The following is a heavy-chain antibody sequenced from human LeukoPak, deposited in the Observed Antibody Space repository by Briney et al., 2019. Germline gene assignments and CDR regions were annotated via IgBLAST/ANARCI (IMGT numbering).Heavy chain of an antibody. CDR2: IYHNGYT. J-gene: IGHJ5*02. V-gene: IGHV4-31*03. CDR3: AREIEGAFWSGSALGWFDA. CDR1: GGSITNSGHY. Sequence: SETLSLTCTVSGGSITNSGHYWSWIRHHPGAGLEWMGYIYHNGYTYCNPSVRSRVSFSVDTSKNLFYLTLTSLTAADTAVYYCAREIEGAFWSGSALGWFDAWGQGAPVTVSS. D-gene: IGHD3-3*01.